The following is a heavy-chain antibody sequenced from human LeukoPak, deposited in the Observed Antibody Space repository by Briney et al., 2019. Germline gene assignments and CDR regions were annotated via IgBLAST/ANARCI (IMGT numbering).Heavy chain of an antibody. CDR1: GVSISSGGYD. Sequence: SQTLSLTCTVSGVSISSGGYDWRWLRQHPGKGLEWIGYIYYSGSTYYNPSLKSRVTISVDTSKNQFSLKLSSVTAADTAVYYCARATYYFDYWGQGTLVTVSS. CDR3: ARATYYFDY. CDR2: IYYSGST. D-gene: IGHD3-16*01. V-gene: IGHV4-31*03. J-gene: IGHJ4*02.